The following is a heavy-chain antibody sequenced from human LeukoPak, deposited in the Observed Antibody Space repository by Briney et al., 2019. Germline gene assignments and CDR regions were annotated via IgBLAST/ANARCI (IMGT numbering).Heavy chain of an antibody. CDR2: LSHSGSS. V-gene: IGHV4-38-2*02. Sequence: SETLSLTCTVSGYSISSGYYWDWIRQPPGQGLEWIGTLSHSGSSYYNPSLKSRVTISVDTSKNQFSLKLSSVTAADTAVYYCARGKIGYSYGYLDYWGQGTLVTVSS. J-gene: IGHJ4*02. CDR3: ARGKIGYSYGYLDY. D-gene: IGHD5-18*01. CDR1: GYSISSGYY.